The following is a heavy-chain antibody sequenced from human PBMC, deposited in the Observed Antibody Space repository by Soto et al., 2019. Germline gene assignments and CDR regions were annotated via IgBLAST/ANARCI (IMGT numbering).Heavy chain of an antibody. D-gene: IGHD5-12*01. Sequence: SETLSLTCTVSGGSISSYYWSWIRQPAGKGLEWIGRIYTSGSTNYNPSLKSRVTMSVDTSKNQFSLKLSSVTAADTAVYYCARGGYSGYDQYYYGMDVWGQGTLVTVSS. CDR3: ARGGYSGYDQYYYGMDV. CDR2: IYTSGST. V-gene: IGHV4-4*07. CDR1: GGSISSYY. J-gene: IGHJ6*02.